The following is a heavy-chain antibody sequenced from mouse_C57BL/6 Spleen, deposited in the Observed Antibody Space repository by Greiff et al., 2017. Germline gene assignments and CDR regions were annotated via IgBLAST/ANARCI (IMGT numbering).Heavy chain of an antibody. V-gene: IGHV1-55*01. J-gene: IGHJ2*01. CDR1: GYTFTSYW. CDR3: ARSDDYDVGTYYFDY. CDR2: IYPGSGST. Sequence: VQLQQPGAELVKPGASVKMSCKASGYTFTSYWITWVKQRPGQGLEWIGDIYPGSGSTNYNEKFKSKATLTVDTSSSTAYMQLSSLTSEDSAVYYCARSDDYDVGTYYFDYWGQGTTLTVSS. D-gene: IGHD2-4*01.